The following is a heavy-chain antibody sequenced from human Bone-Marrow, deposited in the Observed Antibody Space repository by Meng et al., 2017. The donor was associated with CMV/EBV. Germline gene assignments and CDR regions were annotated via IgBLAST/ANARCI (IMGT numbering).Heavy chain of an antibody. CDR3: ARDLALVLENYYSSTSCQQDIYCDGINF. CDR1: GFTFSSYS. J-gene: IGHJ6*02. V-gene: IGHV3-48*04. Sequence: GESLKISCAASGFTFSSYSMNWVRQAPGKGLEWVSYISSSRSIISYADSVKGRFTISRDNAKTAQYLQMNSRRAEDTAVYYCARDLALVLENYYSSTSCQQDIYCDGINFWGQGTTVTVSS. D-gene: IGHD2-2*01. CDR2: ISSSRSII.